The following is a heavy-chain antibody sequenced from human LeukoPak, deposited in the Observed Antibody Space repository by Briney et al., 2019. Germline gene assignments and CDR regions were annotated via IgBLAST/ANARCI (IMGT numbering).Heavy chain of an antibody. Sequence: SETLSLTCAVYGGSFTSYYWSWIRQPPGKGLEWIGEISHTVHTNYNPSLKSRVTMSVETSKNQLSLILSSVTAADTAVYYCARGPYSSDAGYWGQGTLVTVSS. CDR3: ARGPYSSDAGY. V-gene: IGHV4-34*01. J-gene: IGHJ4*02. CDR1: GGSFTSYY. D-gene: IGHD6-25*01. CDR2: ISHTVHT.